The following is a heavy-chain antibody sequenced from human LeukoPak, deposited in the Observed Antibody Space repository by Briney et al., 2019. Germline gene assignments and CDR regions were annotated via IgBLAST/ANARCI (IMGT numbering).Heavy chain of an antibody. V-gene: IGHV3-23*01. CDR2: ISGSGGST. Sequence: GGSLRLSCAASGFTFSSYAMSWVRQAPGKGLEWVSAISGSGGSTYYADSVKGRFTISRDNSKNTLYLQTNSLRAEDTAVYYCAKDRHMVRGVINYWGQGTLVTVSS. D-gene: IGHD3-10*01. J-gene: IGHJ4*02. CDR3: AKDRHMVRGVINY. CDR1: GFTFSSYA.